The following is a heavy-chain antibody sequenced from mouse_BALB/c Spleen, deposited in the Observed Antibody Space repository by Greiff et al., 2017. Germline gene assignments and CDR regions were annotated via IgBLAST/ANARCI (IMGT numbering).Heavy chain of an antibody. D-gene: IGHD2-12*01. CDR3: ARSRSYNYFDY. CDR2: IYPGDGDT. V-gene: IGHV1-87*01. Sequence: QVQLKQSGAELARPGASVKLSCKASGYTFTSYWMQWVNQRPGQGLEWIGAIYPGDGDTRYTQKFKGKATLTADKSSSTAYMQLSSLASEDSAVYYCARSRSYNYFDYWGQGTTLTVSS. J-gene: IGHJ2*01. CDR1: GYTFTSYW.